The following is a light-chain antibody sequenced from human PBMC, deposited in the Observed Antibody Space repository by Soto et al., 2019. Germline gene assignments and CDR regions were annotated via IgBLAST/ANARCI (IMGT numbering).Light chain of an antibody. CDR1: QSISSW. CDR3: QQYNIYPYS. Sequence: DIQMTQSPSTLSASVGDRVTITCRASQSISSWLAWYQQKPGKAPKLLIYDASRLESGAPSRFSGSGSWTDFTLTFSSLQPHDFATYYCQQYNIYPYSFGQGTKLEIK. J-gene: IGKJ2*01. CDR2: DAS. V-gene: IGKV1-5*01.